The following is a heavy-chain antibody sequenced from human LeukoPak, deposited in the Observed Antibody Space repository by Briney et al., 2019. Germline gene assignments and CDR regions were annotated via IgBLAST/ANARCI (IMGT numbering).Heavy chain of an antibody. CDR1: GGSISSGGYS. Sequence: PSETLSLTCAVSGGSISSGGYSWSWIRQPPGKGLEWIGYIYHSGSTYYNPSLKSRVTISVDRSKNQFSLKLSSVTAADTAVYYCAEVGTNYYGMDVWGQGTTVTVSS. CDR2: IYHSGST. D-gene: IGHD1-1*01. J-gene: IGHJ6*02. CDR3: AEVGTNYYGMDV. V-gene: IGHV4-30-2*01.